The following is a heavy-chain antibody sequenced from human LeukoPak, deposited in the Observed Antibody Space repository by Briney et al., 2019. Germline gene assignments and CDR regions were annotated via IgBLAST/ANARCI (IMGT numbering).Heavy chain of an antibody. Sequence: AGTLRLSCAASGCSFSSYWLHWVRQAPGRGLEWVSRINTDGSITDNTNYAGSVKGRFTISRDNANNTLYLQMNSLRAEDPAVYPCARGDSLLVDSSAYFRDALDRWGQGTMVTVSS. D-gene: IGHD3-22*01. CDR2: INTDGSITDNT. CDR1: GCSFSSYW. CDR3: ARGDSLLVDSSAYFRDALDR. J-gene: IGHJ3*01. V-gene: IGHV3-74*01.